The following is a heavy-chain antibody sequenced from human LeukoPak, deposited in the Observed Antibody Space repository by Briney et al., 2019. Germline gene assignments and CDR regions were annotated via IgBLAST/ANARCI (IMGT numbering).Heavy chain of an antibody. D-gene: IGHD5-24*01. CDR1: GGSISSYY. CDR3: AKDRPHGLDY. V-gene: IGHV4-59*01. J-gene: IGHJ4*02. Sequence: PETLSLTCTVSGGSISSYYWSWIRQPPGKGLEWIGYIYYSGSTNYNPSLKSRVTISVDTSKNQFSLKLSSVTAADTAVYYCAKDRPHGLDYWGQGTLVTVSS. CDR2: IYYSGST.